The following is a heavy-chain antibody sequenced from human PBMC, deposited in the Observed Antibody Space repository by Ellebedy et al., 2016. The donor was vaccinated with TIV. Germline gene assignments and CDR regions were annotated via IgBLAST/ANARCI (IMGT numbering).Heavy chain of an antibody. Sequence: GGSLRLSCAASGFTFSSYAMSWVRQAPGKGLEWVSYISSSGSTIYYADSVKGRFTISRDNAKNSLYLQMNSLRAEDTAVYYCATYDSSEYYFDYWGQGTLVTVSS. D-gene: IGHD3-22*01. V-gene: IGHV3-48*04. J-gene: IGHJ4*02. CDR1: GFTFSSYA. CDR2: ISSSGSTI. CDR3: ATYDSSEYYFDY.